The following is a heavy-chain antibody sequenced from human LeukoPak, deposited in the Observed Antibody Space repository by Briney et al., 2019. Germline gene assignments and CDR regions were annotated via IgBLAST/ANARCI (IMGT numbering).Heavy chain of an antibody. CDR3: ARVTYDWGSYHGSFDP. CDR2: INQSGDT. V-gene: IGHV4-34*01. CDR1: GGSSSNYY. D-gene: IGHD3-16*02. Sequence: SETLSPTCRVDGGSSSNYYWSWIRQPPGKGLEWIGEINQSGDTNYNPSLTSRVTLSVETSKYQFSLRLTSVTAADTAVYYCARVTYDWGSYHGSFDPWGQGTLVTVSS. J-gene: IGHJ5*02.